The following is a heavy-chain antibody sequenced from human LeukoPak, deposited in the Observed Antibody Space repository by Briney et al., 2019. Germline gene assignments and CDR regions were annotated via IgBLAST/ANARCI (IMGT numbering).Heavy chain of an antibody. D-gene: IGHD6-6*01. CDR1: GGSISSSSCY. Sequence: SETLSLTCTVSGGSISSSSCYWGWIRQPPGKGLEWIGSIYHSGSTYYNPSRKSRVTISVDTSKNQFSLKLSSVTAADTAVYYCARRYSSSSESFDPWGQGTLVTVSS. CDR3: ARRYSSSSESFDP. V-gene: IGHV4-39*07. J-gene: IGHJ5*02. CDR2: IYHSGST.